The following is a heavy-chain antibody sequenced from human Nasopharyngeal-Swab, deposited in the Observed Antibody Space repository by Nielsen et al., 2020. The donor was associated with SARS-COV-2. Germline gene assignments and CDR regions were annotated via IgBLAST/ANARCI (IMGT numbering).Heavy chain of an antibody. V-gene: IGHV2-5*02. CDR1: GFSLSATGVG. Sequence: SGLTLLKPTHTFTLTCYFSGFSLSATGVGVAWIRRPPGKALEWLALIYWDDEKRYSPSLKIRLTITQDTCKNQVVLTMTNMDSVDTGTYYFERSSYDILTGYYRFPIDYWGQGTMVTVSS. CDR2: IYWDDEK. D-gene: IGHD3-9*01. J-gene: IGHJ4*02. CDR3: ERSSYDILTGYYRFPIDY.